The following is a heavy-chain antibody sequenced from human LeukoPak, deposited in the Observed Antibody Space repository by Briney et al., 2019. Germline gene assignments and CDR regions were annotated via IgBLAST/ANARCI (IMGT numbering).Heavy chain of an antibody. J-gene: IGHJ4*02. CDR2: IRSKAYGGTT. D-gene: IGHD3-22*01. V-gene: IGHV3-49*03. Sequence: GGSLRLSCTASGFTFGDYAMSWFRQAPGKGLGWVGFIRSKAYGGTTEYAASVKGRFTISRDDSKSIAYLQMNSLKTEDTAVYYCTRGPIRYYYDSSGYSWAVYWGQGTLVTVSS. CDR3: TRGPIRYYYDSSGYSWAVY. CDR1: GFTFGDYA.